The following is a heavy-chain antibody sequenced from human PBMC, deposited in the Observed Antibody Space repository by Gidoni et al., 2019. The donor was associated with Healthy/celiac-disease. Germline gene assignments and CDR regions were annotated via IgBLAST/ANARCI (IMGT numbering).Heavy chain of an antibody. V-gene: IGHV3-23*01. Sequence: EVQPWESGGGLVQPGGSLRLAGEEYGFTFSSYAMSWVRQAPGKGLAWVSAISCSGGSTYYADSVKGLFTISRDNSKNTLYLQINSLRAEVTAVYYCAKQRYSSGPFDYWGQGTLVTVSS. CDR1: GFTFSSYA. D-gene: IGHD6-19*01. J-gene: IGHJ4*02. CDR2: ISCSGGST. CDR3: AKQRYSSGPFDY.